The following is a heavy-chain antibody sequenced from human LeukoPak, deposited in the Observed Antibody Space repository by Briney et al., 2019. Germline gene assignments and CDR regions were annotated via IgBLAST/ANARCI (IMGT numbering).Heavy chain of an antibody. V-gene: IGHV4-34*01. CDR3: ARALERYYYYSSGYYAHFDY. Sequence: PSETLSPTCAVYGGSFSGFYWSWIRHPPGEGLEWNGEIKHSGSAKYHPSLKSRVTISGVTSKDQFSLRLRSVPAADTAVYSCARALERYYYYSSGYYAHFDYWGQGTLVTVSS. D-gene: IGHD3-22*01. J-gene: IGHJ4*02. CDR1: GGSFSGFY. CDR2: IKHSGSA.